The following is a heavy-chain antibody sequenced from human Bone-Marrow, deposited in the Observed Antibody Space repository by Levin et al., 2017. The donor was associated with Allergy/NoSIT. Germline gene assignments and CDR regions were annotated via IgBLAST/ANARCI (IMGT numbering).Heavy chain of an antibody. CDR3: ARDGYSSKWSVT. Sequence: GGSLRLSCAASGFTVSTNYMTWVRQAPGKGLEWVSIIYSDGSTYYADSVKGRFTISRDNSKNTVYLQMSSLRAEDTAVYFCARDGYSSKWSVTWGQGTLVTVSS. V-gene: IGHV3-53*01. D-gene: IGHD6-13*01. CDR1: GFTVSTNY. CDR2: IYSDGST. J-gene: IGHJ5*02.